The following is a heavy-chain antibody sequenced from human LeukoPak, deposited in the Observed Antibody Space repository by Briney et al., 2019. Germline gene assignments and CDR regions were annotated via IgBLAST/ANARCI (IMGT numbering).Heavy chain of an antibody. CDR2: INLNSGDT. CDR3: ASWAGGNAPVASFDY. D-gene: IGHD1-14*01. V-gene: IGHV1-2*02. Sequence: ASVKVSCKPSGYSFTGYYMHLMRQAPGPRLEWIGWINLNSGDTNYAEKFQGRVTMTRDTSISTAYVELSRLRYDDTAVYYCASWAGGNAPVASFDYWGQGTLVTVSS. CDR1: GYSFTGYY. J-gene: IGHJ4*02.